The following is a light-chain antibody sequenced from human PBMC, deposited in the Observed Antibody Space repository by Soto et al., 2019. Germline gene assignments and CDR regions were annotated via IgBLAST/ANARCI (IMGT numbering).Light chain of an antibody. CDR3: QQYGSPIT. Sequence: EIVLTQSPGTLSLSPGERATLSGRASQSVSSSYLAWYQPKPGQAPRVLIYGASSRATGIPGRFSGSGSGTDFTLTISRLEPEDFAVYYCQQYGSPITFGQGTRLEIK. V-gene: IGKV3-20*01. J-gene: IGKJ5*01. CDR2: GAS. CDR1: QSVSSSY.